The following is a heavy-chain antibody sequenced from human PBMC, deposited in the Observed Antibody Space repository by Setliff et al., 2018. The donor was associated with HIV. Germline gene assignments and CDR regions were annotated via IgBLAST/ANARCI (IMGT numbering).Heavy chain of an antibody. J-gene: IGHJ4*02. V-gene: IGHV3-15*01. D-gene: IGHD3-22*01. CDR1: CFTFSNAW. CDR3: ATDVAEKVDYYSDKIGYFYIDY. CDR2: IKSKTDGATT. Sequence: GGSLTLSCAASCFTFSNAWMCWGRQAPGKGMEWVGRIKSKTDGATTDYAAPVKGRFTISRDDSKNTPHLQMNSLKIEETAVYYCATDVAEKVDYYSDKIGYFYIDYWGQGALVTVSS.